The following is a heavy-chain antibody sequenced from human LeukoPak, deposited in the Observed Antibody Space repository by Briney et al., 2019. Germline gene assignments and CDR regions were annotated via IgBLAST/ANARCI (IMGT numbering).Heavy chain of an antibody. J-gene: IGHJ4*02. D-gene: IGHD3-22*01. Sequence: SVKVSCKASGGTFSSYAISWVRQAPGQGLEWMGGIIPIFGTANYAQKFQGRVTITADESTSTAYMELSSPRSEDTAVYYCARGGHYYDSSGSPYYFDYWGQGTLVTVSS. V-gene: IGHV1-69*01. CDR2: IIPIFGTA. CDR3: ARGGHYYDSSGSPYYFDY. CDR1: GGTFSSYA.